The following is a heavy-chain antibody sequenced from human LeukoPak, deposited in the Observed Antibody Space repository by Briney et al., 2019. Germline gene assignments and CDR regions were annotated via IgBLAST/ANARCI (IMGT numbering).Heavy chain of an antibody. Sequence: GGSLRLSCATSGFTFSSNGLHWVRQAPGKGLEWVAFIRYDGSNEYYADAVKGRFTISRDNSKNTLYLQMDSLRTEDTAVYYCAKTGYSGSAYGTWYFDYWGQGTLVTVSS. CDR1: GFTFSSNG. J-gene: IGHJ4*02. D-gene: IGHD5-12*01. CDR3: AKTGYSGSAYGTWYFDY. V-gene: IGHV3-30*02. CDR2: IRYDGSNE.